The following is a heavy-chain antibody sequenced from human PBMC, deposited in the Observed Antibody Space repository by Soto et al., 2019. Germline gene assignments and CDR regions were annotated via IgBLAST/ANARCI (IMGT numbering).Heavy chain of an antibody. CDR2: ISYDGSNK. CDR3: AKGCWILWFGPIDY. CDR1: GFTFSSYG. J-gene: IGHJ4*01. Sequence: QVQLVESGGGVVQPGRSLRLSCAASGFTFSSYGMHWVRQAPGKGLEWVAVISYDGSNKYYADSVKGRFTISRDNSKITLYLHMNSLRAEDTAVYYCAKGCWILWFGPIDYWGHGTLVTVSS. D-gene: IGHD3-10*01. V-gene: IGHV3-30*18.